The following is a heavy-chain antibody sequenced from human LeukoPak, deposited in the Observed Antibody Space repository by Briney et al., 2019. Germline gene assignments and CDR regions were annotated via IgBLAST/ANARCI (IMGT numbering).Heavy chain of an antibody. Sequence: GDSLKVSCKASGYTFTSYGISWVRQAPGQGLEWMGWISANDGKTHYSEKHQGRVTMSTDTVTSTAYMELRSLRSDDTAVYYCARELHVERDDYWGQGTLVTVSS. D-gene: IGHD1-1*01. CDR3: ARELHVERDDY. CDR1: GYTFTSYG. CDR2: ISANDGKT. V-gene: IGHV1-18*01. J-gene: IGHJ4*02.